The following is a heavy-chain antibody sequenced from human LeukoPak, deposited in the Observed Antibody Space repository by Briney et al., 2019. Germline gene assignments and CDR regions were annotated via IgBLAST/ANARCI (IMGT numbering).Heavy chain of an antibody. V-gene: IGHV1-69*02. CDR3: ARGVAAAYYFDY. D-gene: IGHD2-2*01. J-gene: IGHJ4*02. CDR1: GGTFSRYT. Sequence: PVKVSCKASGGTFSRYTISWVRQAPGQGLEWMGRMIPILGIANYAQKFQGRVTITADKSTSTAYMELSSLRSEDTAVYYCARGVAAAYYFDYWGQGTLVTVSS. CDR2: MIPILGIA.